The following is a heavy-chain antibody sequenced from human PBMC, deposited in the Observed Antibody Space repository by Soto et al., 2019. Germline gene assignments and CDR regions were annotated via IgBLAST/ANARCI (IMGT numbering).Heavy chain of an antibody. Sequence: GSLRLSCAASGFTFSSYAMSWVRQASGKGLEWVSSISGSGGSTYYADYVKGRFTISRNNSKNTLNLEKNGLRAENTAVYYCAKPAVGWELRNALYYFDYWGQGTLVTVSS. V-gene: IGHV3-23*01. CDR1: GFTFSSYA. CDR2: ISGSGGST. CDR3: AKPAVGWELRNALYYFDY. D-gene: IGHD1-26*01. J-gene: IGHJ4*02.